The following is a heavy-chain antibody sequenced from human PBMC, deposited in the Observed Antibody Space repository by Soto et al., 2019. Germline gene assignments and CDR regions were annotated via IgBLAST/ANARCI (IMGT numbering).Heavy chain of an antibody. CDR1: GFTFSSYS. CDR3: ARDTAELVRGVKQYYYYGMDV. CDR2: ISSSSSTI. V-gene: IGHV3-48*01. D-gene: IGHD3-10*01. Sequence: EVQLVESGGGLVQPGGSLRLSCAASGFTFSSYSMNWVRQAPGKGLEWVSYISSSSSTIYYADSVKGRFTISRDNAKNSLYLQMNSLRAEDTAVYYCARDTAELVRGVKQYYYYGMDVWGQGTTVTVSS. J-gene: IGHJ6*02.